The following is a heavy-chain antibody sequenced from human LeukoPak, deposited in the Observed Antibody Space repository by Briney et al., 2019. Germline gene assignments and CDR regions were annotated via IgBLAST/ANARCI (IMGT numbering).Heavy chain of an antibody. Sequence: SVKVSCKASGGTFSSYAISWVRQAPGQGLEWMGGIIPIFGTANYAQKFQGRVTITTDESTSTDYMELSSLRSEETAVYYCARVEEEYSSFNWFDPWGQGTLVTVSS. CDR3: ARVEEEYSSFNWFDP. J-gene: IGHJ5*02. V-gene: IGHV1-69*05. CDR2: IIPIFGTA. CDR1: GGTFSSYA. D-gene: IGHD6-6*01.